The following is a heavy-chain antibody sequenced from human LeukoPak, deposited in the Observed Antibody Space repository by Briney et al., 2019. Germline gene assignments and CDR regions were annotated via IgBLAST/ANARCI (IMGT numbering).Heavy chain of an antibody. J-gene: IGHJ6*02. D-gene: IGHD1-20*01. Sequence: SETLSLTCAVYGGSFSSYYWSWIRQPPGKGLEWIGYIYYSGSTNYNPSLKSRVTISVDTSKNQFSLKLSSVTAADTAVYYCARHRGDNWNDPYYYGMDVWGQGTTVTVSS. CDR3: ARHRGDNWNDPYYYGMDV. CDR2: IYYSGST. CDR1: GGSFSSYY. V-gene: IGHV4-59*08.